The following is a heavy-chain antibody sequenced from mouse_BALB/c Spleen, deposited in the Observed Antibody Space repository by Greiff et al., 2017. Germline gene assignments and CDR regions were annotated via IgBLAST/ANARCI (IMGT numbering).Heavy chain of an antibody. D-gene: IGHD3-2*02. Sequence: EVKLMESGGDLVKPGGSLKLSCAASGFTFSSYGMSWVRQTPDKRLEWVATISSGGSYTYYPDSVKGRFTISRDNAKNTLYLQTSSLKSEDTAMYYCARQGYDGGMDYWGQGTSVTVSS. CDR3: ARQGYDGGMDY. CDR2: ISSGGSYT. V-gene: IGHV5-6*01. J-gene: IGHJ4*01. CDR1: GFTFSSYG.